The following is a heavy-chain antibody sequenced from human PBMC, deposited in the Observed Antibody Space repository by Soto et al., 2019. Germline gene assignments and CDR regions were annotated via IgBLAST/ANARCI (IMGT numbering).Heavy chain of an antibody. D-gene: IGHD6-13*01. CDR2: ISGSGGST. V-gene: IGHV3-23*01. J-gene: IGHJ4*02. Sequence: EVQLLESGGGLVQPGGSLRLSCAASGFTFSSYAMSWVRQAPGKGLEWVSAISGSGGSTYYADSVKGRFTISRDNSKNTVYLQMNSPRAEDTAVYYWAYSSTPFDYWGQGTLVTVSS. CDR3: AYSSTPFDY. CDR1: GFTFSSYA.